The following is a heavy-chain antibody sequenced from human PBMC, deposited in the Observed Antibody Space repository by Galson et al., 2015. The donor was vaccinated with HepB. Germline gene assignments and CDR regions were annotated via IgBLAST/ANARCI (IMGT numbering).Heavy chain of an antibody. V-gene: IGHV3-23*01. CDR2: LSGSGVTK. CDR1: GFTFRNYG. CDR3: ASSGYLREASHDY. D-gene: IGHD3-22*01. J-gene: IGHJ4*02. Sequence: SLRLSCAASGFTFRNYGMHWVRQAPGKGLEWVSGLSGSGVTKYYADSVKGRFTISRDNSKNTLYLQMNSLRAEDTAVYYCASSGYLREASHDYWGPGTLVTVSS.